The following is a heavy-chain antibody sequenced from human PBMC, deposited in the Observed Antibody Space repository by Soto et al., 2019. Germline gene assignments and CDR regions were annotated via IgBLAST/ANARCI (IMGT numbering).Heavy chain of an antibody. V-gene: IGHV4-39*01. CDR1: GGSISSSSYY. Sequence: SETLSLTCTVSGGSISSSSYYWGWIRQPPGKGLEWIGSIYYSGSTYYNPSLKSRVTISVDTSKNQFSLKLSSVTAADTAVYYCARLRSLYQLLYNWFDPWGQGTLVTVSS. D-gene: IGHD2-2*01. CDR3: ARLRSLYQLLYNWFDP. CDR2: IYYSGST. J-gene: IGHJ5*02.